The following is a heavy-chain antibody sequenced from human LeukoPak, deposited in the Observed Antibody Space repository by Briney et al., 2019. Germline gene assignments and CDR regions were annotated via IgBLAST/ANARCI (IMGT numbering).Heavy chain of an antibody. CDR1: GGSISSGGYY. J-gene: IGHJ6*02. CDR2: IYYSGST. Sequence: SETLSLTCTVSGGSISSGGYYWSWIRQHPGKGLEWIGYIYYSGSTYYNPSLKSRVTISVDTSKNQFSLKLSSVTAADTAVYYCARGISRGATVLGEDVWGQGTTVTVSS. CDR3: ARGISRGATVLGEDV. V-gene: IGHV4-31*03. D-gene: IGHD1-26*01.